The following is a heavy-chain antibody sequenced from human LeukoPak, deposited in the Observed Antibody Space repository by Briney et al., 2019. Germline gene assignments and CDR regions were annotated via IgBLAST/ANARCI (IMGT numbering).Heavy chain of an antibody. Sequence: GGSLRLSCAASGFTFSSYGMHWVRQAPGKGLEWVAVISYDGSNKYYADSVKGRFTISRDNSKNTLYLQMNSLRAEDTAVYYCARELTTVTTQFWFDPWGQGTLVTVSS. D-gene: IGHD4-17*01. CDR1: GFTFSSYG. V-gene: IGHV3-30*03. CDR3: ARELTTVTTQFWFDP. J-gene: IGHJ5*02. CDR2: ISYDGSNK.